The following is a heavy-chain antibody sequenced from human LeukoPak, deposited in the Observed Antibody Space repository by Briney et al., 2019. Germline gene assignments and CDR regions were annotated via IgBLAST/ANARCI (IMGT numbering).Heavy chain of an antibody. CDR2: IYYSGST. CDR3: ARAISLADYDGSSGYSPQYFQR. V-gene: IGHV4-30-4*01. CDR1: GGSISSGDYY. D-gene: IGHD3-22*01. Sequence: SASLSLTCTVSGGSISSGDYYWSWIRQPPGRGLEWFVYIYYSGSTYSNPSPKSRVTISVDTSKNQFSMKLSSVTAADTAVYYCARAISLADYDGSSGYSPQYFQRWGQGTLVTVSS. J-gene: IGHJ1*01.